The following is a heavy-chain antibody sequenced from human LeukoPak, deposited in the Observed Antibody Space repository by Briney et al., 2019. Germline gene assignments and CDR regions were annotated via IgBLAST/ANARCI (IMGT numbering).Heavy chain of an antibody. CDR3: ARGFNGAAGAQNDAFDI. CDR2: IGAYNGNT. V-gene: IGHV1-18*01. J-gene: IGHJ3*02. Sequence: GASVKVSCKASGYTFTSYGISWVRQAPGQGLEWMGWIGAYNGNTNYAQKLQGRVTMTTDTSTSTAYMELRSLRSDDTAVYYCARGFNGAAGAQNDAFDIWGQGTMVTVSS. CDR1: GYTFTSYG. D-gene: IGHD1-26*01.